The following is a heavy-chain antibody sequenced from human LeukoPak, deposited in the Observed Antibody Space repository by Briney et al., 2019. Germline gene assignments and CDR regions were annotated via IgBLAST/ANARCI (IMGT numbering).Heavy chain of an antibody. Sequence: SETLSLTCTVSGGSISSSGYYWGWIRQPPGKGLEWIGSIYYSGSTYYNPSLKSRVTISVDTSKNQFSLKLSSVTAADTAVYYCAREVAAAGDYFDYWGQGTLVTVSS. CDR1: GGSISSSGYY. J-gene: IGHJ4*02. CDR2: IYYSGST. D-gene: IGHD6-13*01. V-gene: IGHV4-39*02. CDR3: AREVAAAGDYFDY.